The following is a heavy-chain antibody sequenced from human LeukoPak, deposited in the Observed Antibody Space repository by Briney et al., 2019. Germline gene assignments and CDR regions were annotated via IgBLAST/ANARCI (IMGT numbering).Heavy chain of an antibody. CDR3: ARRFYRSSTSCSNWFDP. CDR2: IYYSGST. V-gene: IGHV4-39*02. D-gene: IGHD2-2*01. CDR1: GGSISSDSYY. J-gene: IGHJ5*02. Sequence: SETLSLTCTVSGGSISSDSYYWGWIRQPPGKGLEWIGSIYYSGSTYYNPSLKSRVTISVDTSKNHFSLRLTSVTAADTAVYYCARRFYRSSTSCSNWFDPWGQGTLVTVSS.